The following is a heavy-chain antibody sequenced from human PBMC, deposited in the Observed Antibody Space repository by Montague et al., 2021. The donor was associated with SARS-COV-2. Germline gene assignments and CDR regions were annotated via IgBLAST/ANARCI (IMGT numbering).Heavy chain of an antibody. Sequence: SETLSLTCTVSSGSISSYYWSWIRQPPGKGLEWIGYIYYSGSTNYNPSLKGRVTISVDTSKNQFSLKLSSVTAADTAVYYCARGAGYSSSWYLGFEIWGQGTMVTVSS. CDR3: ARGAGYSSSWYLGFEI. CDR2: IYYSGST. CDR1: SGSISSYY. D-gene: IGHD6-13*01. J-gene: IGHJ3*02. V-gene: IGHV4-59*01.